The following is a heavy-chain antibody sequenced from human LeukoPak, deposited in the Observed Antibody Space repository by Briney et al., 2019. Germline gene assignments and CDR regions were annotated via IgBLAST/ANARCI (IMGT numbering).Heavy chain of an antibody. CDR3: ARASWISNAEAVW. CDR1: GFSFSNYA. Sequence: GGSLRLSCAASGFSFSNYAMSWVRQAPARGLEWVSSLRGDSDTFYADSVKGRFTLSRDDSRNTVYLQLNNLRVEDTAVYYCARASWISNAEAVWWGQGTPVTVSS. CDR2: LRGDSDT. V-gene: IGHV3-23*01. J-gene: IGHJ4*02. D-gene: IGHD6-19*01.